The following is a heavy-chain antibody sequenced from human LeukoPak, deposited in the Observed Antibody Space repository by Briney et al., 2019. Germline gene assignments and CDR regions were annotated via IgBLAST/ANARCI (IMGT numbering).Heavy chain of an antibody. J-gene: IGHJ3*02. CDR3: ARDRDSSGWYPSAFDI. Sequence: GGSLRLSCAASGFTFSSYSMNWVRQAPGKGLEWVSSISSCSSYIYYADSVKGRFTISRDNAKNSLYLQMNSLRAEDTAVYYCARDRDSSGWYPSAFDIWGQGTMVTVSS. V-gene: IGHV3-21*01. CDR2: ISSCSSYI. D-gene: IGHD6-19*01. CDR1: GFTFSSYS.